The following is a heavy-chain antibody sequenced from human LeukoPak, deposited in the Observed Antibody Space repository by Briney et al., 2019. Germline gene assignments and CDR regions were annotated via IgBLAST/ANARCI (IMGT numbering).Heavy chain of an antibody. V-gene: IGHV1-2*02. CDR2: VNSNSGGT. CDR3: ARGYCSGGSCYHFDS. CDR1: AYRFSDYY. D-gene: IGHD2-15*01. J-gene: IGHJ4*02. Sequence: ASVKVSCKASAYRFSDYYMHWVRQAPGQGLERIGWVNSNSGGTHYAQKFEGRVTMTRDTSISTAYMELSRLKSDDTALYYCARGYCSGGSCYHFDSWGQGTLVTVSS.